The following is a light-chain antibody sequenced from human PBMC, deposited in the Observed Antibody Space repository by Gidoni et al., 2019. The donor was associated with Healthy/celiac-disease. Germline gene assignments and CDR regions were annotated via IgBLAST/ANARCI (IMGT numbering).Light chain of an antibody. CDR3: NRSYSTPS. J-gene: IGKJ1*01. CDR2: GAY. Sequence: DIQMNPSPSSLSASVGYRVTITCRASHSISSYLNWYQQKPGKAPKLLIYGAYSLQSGVPSRFSGSRYGTDFTLTLSSLQPEDFATYYCNRSYSTPSFGQGTKVEIK. V-gene: IGKV1-39*01. CDR1: HSISSY.